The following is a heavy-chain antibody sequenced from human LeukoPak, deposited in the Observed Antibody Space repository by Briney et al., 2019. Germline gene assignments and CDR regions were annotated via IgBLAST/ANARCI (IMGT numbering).Heavy chain of an antibody. D-gene: IGHD3-10*01. V-gene: IGHV3-23*01. CDR3: AKGMDGSGSFALDY. Sequence: GGSLRLSCAASGFTFNNYAMSWVRQAPGKGLEWVSAISGRGGSSYYADSVRGRFIISRDNSKNTVFLQTNSLSAEDTALYYCAKGMDGSGSFALDYWGQGTLVTVSS. CDR2: ISGRGGSS. CDR1: GFTFNNYA. J-gene: IGHJ4*02.